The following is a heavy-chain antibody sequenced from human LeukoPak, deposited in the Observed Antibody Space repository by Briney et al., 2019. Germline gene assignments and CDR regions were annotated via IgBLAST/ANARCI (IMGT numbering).Heavy chain of an antibody. CDR1: GGSISSYY. V-gene: IGHV4-59*01. CDR2: IYYSGST. D-gene: IGHD1-26*01. Sequence: SETLSLTCTVSGGSISSYYWSWIRQPPGRGLEWIGYIYYSGSTNYNPSLKSRVTISVDTSKNQFSLKLSSVTAADTAVYYCARLPRGKWELLDDYWGQGTLVTVSS. CDR3: ARLPRGKWELLDDY. J-gene: IGHJ4*02.